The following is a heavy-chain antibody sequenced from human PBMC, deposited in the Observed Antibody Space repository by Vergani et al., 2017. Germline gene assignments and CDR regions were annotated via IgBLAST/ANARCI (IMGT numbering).Heavy chain of an antibody. V-gene: IGHV4-30-4*01. D-gene: IGHD3-22*01. CDR1: GGSISSGDYY. Sequence: QVQLQESGPGLVKPSETLSLTCTVSGGSISSGDYYWSWIRQPPGKGLEWIGYIYYSGSTYYNPSLKSRVTISIDMFKNQFSLKLSSVTVADTAVYYCAGGYDHSGFGAFDIWGQGTMVTVSS. CDR2: IYYSGST. J-gene: IGHJ3*02. CDR3: AGGYDHSGFGAFDI.